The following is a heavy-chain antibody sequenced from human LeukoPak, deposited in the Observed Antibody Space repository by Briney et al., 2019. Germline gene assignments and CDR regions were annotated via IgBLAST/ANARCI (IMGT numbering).Heavy chain of an antibody. CDR3: ASYHGVGNDAFDI. J-gene: IGHJ3*02. CDR2: IYYSGST. CDR1: GGSLSSYY. D-gene: IGHD3-3*01. V-gene: IGHV4-59*01. Sequence: PSETLSLTCTVSGGSLSSYYWSWLRQPRGKGLEWIGYIYYSGSTNYNPSLKSRVTISVDPSKNQFSLKLSSVTAADTAVYYCASYHGVGNDAFDIWGQGTMVTVSS.